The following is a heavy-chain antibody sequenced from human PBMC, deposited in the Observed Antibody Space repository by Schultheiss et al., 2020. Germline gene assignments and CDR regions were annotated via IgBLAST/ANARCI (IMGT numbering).Heavy chain of an antibody. Sequence: SETLSLTCTVSGGSISSGGYYWSWIRQHPGKGLEWIGYIYYSGSTYYNPSLKSRVTISVDTSKNQFSLKLSSVTAADTAVYYCARVVRNYYYGMDVWGQGTTVTVYS. CDR3: ARVVRNYYYGMDV. CDR1: GGSISSGGYY. CDR2: IYYSGST. J-gene: IGHJ6*02. V-gene: IGHV4-31*03.